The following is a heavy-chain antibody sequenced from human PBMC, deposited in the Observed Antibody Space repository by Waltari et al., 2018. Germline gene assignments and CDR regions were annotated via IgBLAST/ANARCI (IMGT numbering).Heavy chain of an antibody. CDR3: ASGFGNDGGAFDI. V-gene: IGHV3-33*01. CDR1: GFTFSSYG. Sequence: QVQLVESGGGVVQSGRSLRLSCAASGFTFSSYGMHWVRQAPGKGLEWVAVIWYDGSNKYYADSVKGRFTISRDNSKNTLYLQMNSLRAEDTAVYYCASGFGNDGGAFDIWGQGTMVTVSS. CDR2: IWYDGSNK. D-gene: IGHD1-1*01. J-gene: IGHJ3*02.